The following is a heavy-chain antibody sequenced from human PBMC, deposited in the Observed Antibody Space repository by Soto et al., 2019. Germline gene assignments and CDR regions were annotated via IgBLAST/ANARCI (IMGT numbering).Heavy chain of an antibody. CDR1: GYTFTSYY. CDR2: INPSGGST. D-gene: IGHD6-13*01. J-gene: IGHJ6*02. Sequence: ASVKGSCTASGYTFTSYYMHWVRQAPGQGLEWMGIINPSGGSTSYAQKFQGRVTMTRDTSTSTVYMELSSLRSEDTAVYYCARESQQADYYHYCAMDVRGQGTSVTVS. V-gene: IGHV1-46*01. CDR3: ARESQQADYYHYCAMDV.